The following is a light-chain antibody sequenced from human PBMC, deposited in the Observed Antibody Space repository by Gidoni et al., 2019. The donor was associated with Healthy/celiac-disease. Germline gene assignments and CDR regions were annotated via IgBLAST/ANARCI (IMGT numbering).Light chain of an antibody. V-gene: IGLV3-21*04. Sequence: SYVLTQPPSVSVASGKTARITCGGNNIGSKSVHWYQQKPGQAPVLVIYYDSDRPSGIPERFSGSNSGNTATLTISRVEAGDEADYYCQVWDSSSDHPRGVFGGGTKLTVL. CDR2: YDS. CDR1: NIGSKS. CDR3: QVWDSSSDHPRGV. J-gene: IGLJ2*01.